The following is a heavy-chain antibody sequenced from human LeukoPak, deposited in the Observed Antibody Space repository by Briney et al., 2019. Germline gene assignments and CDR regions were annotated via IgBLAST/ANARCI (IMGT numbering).Heavy chain of an antibody. Sequence: SETLSLTCAVYGGSFSGYYWSWIRQPPGKGLEWIGEINHSGSTNYNPSLKSRVTISVDTSKNQFSLKLGSVTAADTAVYYCARAERGAFDYWGQGTLVTVSS. CDR2: INHSGST. CDR3: ARAERGAFDY. V-gene: IGHV4-34*01. CDR1: GGSFSGYY. D-gene: IGHD4/OR15-4a*01. J-gene: IGHJ4*02.